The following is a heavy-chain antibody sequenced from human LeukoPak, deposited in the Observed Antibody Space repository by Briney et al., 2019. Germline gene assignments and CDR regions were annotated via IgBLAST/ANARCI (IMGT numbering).Heavy chain of an antibody. CDR1: GFTFSRYW. CDR2: IEQDGSDK. V-gene: IGHV3-7*04. D-gene: IGHD1-1*01. Sequence: PGGSQRLSCAASGFTFSRYWMSWIRQAPGKGLEWVANIEQDGSDKYYVDSVKGRFTISRDNAKDSLYLQMNSERAEDTAVYYCAREGVGTFDYWGQGTLVTVSS. CDR3: AREGVGTFDY. J-gene: IGHJ4*02.